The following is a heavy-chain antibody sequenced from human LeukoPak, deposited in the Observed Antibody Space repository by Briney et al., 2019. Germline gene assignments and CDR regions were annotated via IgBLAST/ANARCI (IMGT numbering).Heavy chain of an antibody. CDR3: AKDGIVGATAYYFDY. CDR2: IWYDGSNK. Sequence: GGSLRLSCAASGFTFSSYGMHWVRQAPGKGLEWVAVIWYDGSNKYYADSVKGRFTISRDNSKNTLYLQMNSLRAEDTAVYYCAKDGIVGATAYYFDYWGQGTLVTVSS. V-gene: IGHV3-33*06. CDR1: GFTFSSYG. D-gene: IGHD1-26*01. J-gene: IGHJ4*02.